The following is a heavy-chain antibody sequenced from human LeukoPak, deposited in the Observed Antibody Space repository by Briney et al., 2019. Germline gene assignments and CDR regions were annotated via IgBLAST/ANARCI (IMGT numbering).Heavy chain of an antibody. J-gene: IGHJ4*02. CDR2: INHSGGT. Sequence: SETLSLTCAVYGGSFSGYYWSWIRQPPGKGLEWIGEINHSGGTNYNPSLKSRVTISVDTSKNQFSLKLSSVTAADTAVYYCARGRSGWGQGTLVTVSS. CDR3: ARGRSG. CDR1: GGSFSGYY. D-gene: IGHD6-19*01. V-gene: IGHV4-34*01.